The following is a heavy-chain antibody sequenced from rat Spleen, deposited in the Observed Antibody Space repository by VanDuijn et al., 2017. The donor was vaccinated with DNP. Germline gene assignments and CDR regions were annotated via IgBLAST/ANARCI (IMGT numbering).Heavy chain of an antibody. D-gene: IGHD1-11*01. CDR2: INKDSSTI. Sequence: EVKLVESGGGLVQPGRSLKISCAASGFNLNDYWMGWVRQAPGKGLEWFGEINKDSSTINYTPSLKDKFTISRDNAQNTLYLQMSKLGSEDTAIYYCARAGWHGWLAYWGQGTLVTVSS. CDR1: GFNLNDYW. CDR3: ARAGWHGWLAY. J-gene: IGHJ3*01. V-gene: IGHV4-2*01.